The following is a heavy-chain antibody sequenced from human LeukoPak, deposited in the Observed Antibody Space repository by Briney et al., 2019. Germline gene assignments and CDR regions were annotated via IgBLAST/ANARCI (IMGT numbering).Heavy chain of an antibody. J-gene: IGHJ4*02. V-gene: IGHV1-3*01. CDR1: GYIFSSYA. CDR3: ATDPGELELLY. D-gene: IGHD1-7*01. Sequence: ASVKVSCKASGYIFSSYAIHWVRQAPGQRLEWMGWINAGNGNTKYSQKFQGRVTMTEDTSTDTAYMELSSLRSEDTAVYYCATDPGELELLYWGQGTLVTVSS. CDR2: INAGNGNT.